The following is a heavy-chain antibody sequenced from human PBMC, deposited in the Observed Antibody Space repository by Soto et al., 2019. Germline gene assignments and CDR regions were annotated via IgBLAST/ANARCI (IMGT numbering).Heavy chain of an antibody. V-gene: IGHV1-2*02. Sequence: QVQLVQSGAEVKNPEASVEVSCKASGYTFTDYFIHWVRQAPGQGLEWMGWINPNTGGTNYAQKFRGRVAMTRDTSISTAYMELRRLTSDDAAVYYCARSLSTIAARPDYWGQGTLVTVSS. D-gene: IGHD6-6*01. CDR2: INPNTGGT. CDR1: GYTFTDYF. CDR3: ARSLSTIAARPDY. J-gene: IGHJ4*02.